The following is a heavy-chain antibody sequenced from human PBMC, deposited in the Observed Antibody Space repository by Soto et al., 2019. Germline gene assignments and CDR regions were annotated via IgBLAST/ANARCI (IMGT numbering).Heavy chain of an antibody. Sequence: ASVKVSCKVSGYTLTELSVRWVRQAPGKGLEWMGGFDPEDGETIYAQKFQGRVTMTEDTSTDTAYMELSSLRSEDTAVYYCATSSYGSGSYDAFDIWGQGTMVTVSS. CDR1: GYTLTELS. CDR3: ATSSYGSGSYDAFDI. D-gene: IGHD3-10*01. J-gene: IGHJ3*02. CDR2: FDPEDGET. V-gene: IGHV1-24*01.